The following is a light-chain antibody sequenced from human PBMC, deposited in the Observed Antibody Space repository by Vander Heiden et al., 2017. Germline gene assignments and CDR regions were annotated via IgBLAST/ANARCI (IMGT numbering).Light chain of an antibody. CDR3: QQDDNLPQT. J-gene: IGKJ1*01. Sequence: PGERVTLSYRASQSVRSSYLTWSQQKPGQAPKLLIYGASTRATSIPASFSGSGSGTDFTLTISSLQPEDFAVYYCQQDDNLPQTFGQGTKVEIK. V-gene: IGKV3D-7*01. CDR2: GAS. CDR1: QSVRSSY.